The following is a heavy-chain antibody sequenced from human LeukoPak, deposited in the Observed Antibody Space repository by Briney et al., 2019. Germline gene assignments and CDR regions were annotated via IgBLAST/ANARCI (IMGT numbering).Heavy chain of an antibody. D-gene: IGHD3-10*01. CDR1: GFTFSSYS. CDR2: ISGSGGTT. CDR3: AKITGFGSGSFYNFDY. V-gene: IGHV3-23*01. J-gene: IGHJ4*02. Sequence: GGSLRLSCAASGFTFSSYSMNWVRQAPGKGLEWVSGISGSGGTTYYADSVKGRFTISRDNSENTLYLQMNSLRAEDTAVYYCAKITGFGSGSFYNFDYWGQGTLVTVSS.